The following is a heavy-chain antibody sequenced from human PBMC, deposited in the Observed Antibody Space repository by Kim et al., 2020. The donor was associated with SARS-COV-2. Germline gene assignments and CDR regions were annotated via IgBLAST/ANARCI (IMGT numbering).Heavy chain of an antibody. J-gene: IGHJ5*02. V-gene: IGHV1-18*01. Sequence: NYAQKLQGRVTMTTDTSTSTAYMELRSLRSDDTAVYYCARVALRPNWFDPWGQGTLVTVSS. D-gene: IGHD4-17*01. CDR3: ARVALRPNWFDP.